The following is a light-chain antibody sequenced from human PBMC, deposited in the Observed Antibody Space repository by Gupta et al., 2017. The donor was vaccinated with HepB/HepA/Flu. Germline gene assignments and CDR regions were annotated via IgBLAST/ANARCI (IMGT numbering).Light chain of an antibody. J-gene: IGKJ2*01. V-gene: IGKV1-39*01. CDR3: QQNYDVPYT. CDR1: RVISSF. CDR2: AAT. Sequence: DIQMSQTPSSLSPSVGDRVTLSCRASRVISSFLTWYQHKPGKAPTLLIYAATNYQSWVPVRFRGGGSGTEFTLTISGLQPEDFATYYCQQNYDVPYTFGQGTKLEI.